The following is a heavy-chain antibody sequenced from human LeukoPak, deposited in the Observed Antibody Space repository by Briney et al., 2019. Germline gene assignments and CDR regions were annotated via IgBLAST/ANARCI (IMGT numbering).Heavy chain of an antibody. Sequence: GGSLRLSCAASGFTFSSYAMHWVRQAPGKGLEWVAVISYDGSNKYYADSAKGRFTISRDNSKNTLYLQMNSLRAEDTAVYYCARDSIGGYNPPDYWGQGTLVTVSS. CDR2: ISYDGSNK. V-gene: IGHV3-30*04. CDR3: ARDSIGGYNPPDY. D-gene: IGHD5-24*01. CDR1: GFTFSSYA. J-gene: IGHJ4*02.